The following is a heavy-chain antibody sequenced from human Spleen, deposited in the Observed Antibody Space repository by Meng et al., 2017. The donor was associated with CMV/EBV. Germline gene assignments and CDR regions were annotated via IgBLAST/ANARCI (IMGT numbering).Heavy chain of an antibody. Sequence: YARSWVRQAQGKGLEWFSAISGSGGSTYYADSVKGRFTISRDNSKNTLYLQMNSLRAEDTAVYYCAKNPGSGYCSSTSCHRESWYFDLWGRGTLVTVSS. V-gene: IGHV3-23*01. CDR2: ISGSGGST. J-gene: IGHJ2*01. D-gene: IGHD2-2*02. CDR1: YA. CDR3: AKNPGSGYCSSTSCHRESWYFDL.